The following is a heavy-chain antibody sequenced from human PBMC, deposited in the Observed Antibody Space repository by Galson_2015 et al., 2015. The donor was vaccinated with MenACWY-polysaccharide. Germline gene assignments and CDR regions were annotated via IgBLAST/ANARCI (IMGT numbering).Heavy chain of an antibody. J-gene: IGHJ4*02. Sequence: QSGAAAKKPRESLMISCKRSGYTFAIYWVGCVRQMPGKGLEWMATIYPDDFDTRYNPSIQGQVTISAGKSITTAFLQWSSLKASDSAMYYCGRKVGAGKLNDDYDYWGQGTLVTVSS. D-gene: IGHD4-11*01. CDR3: GRKVGAGKLNDDYDY. CDR1: GYTFAIYW. V-gene: IGHV5-51*03. CDR2: IYPDDFDT.